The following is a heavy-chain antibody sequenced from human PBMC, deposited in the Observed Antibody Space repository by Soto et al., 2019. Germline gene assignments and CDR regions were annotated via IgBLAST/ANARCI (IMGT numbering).Heavy chain of an antibody. D-gene: IGHD1-26*01. Sequence: GRLGPSSAASGFPFGRHEIKWARQAVGKGVDGVEYISSSDSTKYYADSVKGRFTISRDNAKNSLYLQMDSLRAEDTAVYYCARSPLSGNFKYYYYAMDVWGQGTTVTVSS. CDR1: GFPFGRHE. CDR3: ARSPLSGNFKYYYYAMDV. J-gene: IGHJ6*02. CDR2: ISSSDSTK. V-gene: IGHV3-48*03.